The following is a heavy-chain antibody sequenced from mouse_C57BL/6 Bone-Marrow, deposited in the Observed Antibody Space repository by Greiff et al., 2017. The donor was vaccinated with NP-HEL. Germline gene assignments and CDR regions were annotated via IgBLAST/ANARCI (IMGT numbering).Heavy chain of an antibody. CDR3: ASGEAIYYDYDGGAWFAY. V-gene: IGHV3-1*01. CDR2: IRYSGST. Sequence: EVKLQESGPGMVKPSQSLSLTCTVTGYSITSGYVWHWIRHFPGNKLEWMGYIRYSGSTNYNPSLKSRISITHDTSTNHFFLKLNSVTTEDTATYYCASGEAIYYDYDGGAWFAYWGQGTLVTVSA. J-gene: IGHJ3*01. CDR1: GYSITSGYV. D-gene: IGHD2-4*01.